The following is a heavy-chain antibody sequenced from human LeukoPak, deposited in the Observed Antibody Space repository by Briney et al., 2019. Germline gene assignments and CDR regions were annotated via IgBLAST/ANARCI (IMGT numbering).Heavy chain of an antibody. Sequence: GASVKVSCKASGYTFTSYGISWVRQAPGQGLEWMGWISAYNGNTNYAQKLQGRVTMTTDTSTSAAYMELRSLRSDDTAVYYCAREPDAYYDFWSGYYTGWPAEYFQHWGQGTLVTVSS. D-gene: IGHD3-3*01. CDR1: GYTFTSYG. CDR3: AREPDAYYDFWSGYYTGWPAEYFQH. CDR2: ISAYNGNT. V-gene: IGHV1-18*01. J-gene: IGHJ1*01.